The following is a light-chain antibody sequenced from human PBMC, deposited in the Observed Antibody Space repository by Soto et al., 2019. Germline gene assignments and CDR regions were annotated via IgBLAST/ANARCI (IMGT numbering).Light chain of an antibody. CDR3: QQYNAWPLT. CDR1: QSVSNY. CDR2: DTS. Sequence: EIVMTQSPATLSVSPRERATLSCRANQSVSNYLAWYQAKPGQAPRLLIFDTSTRATGVPTRFSGSGSGTDFTLTISSLQSEDFAVYHCQQYNAWPLTFGGGTKVEVK. V-gene: IGKV3-15*01. J-gene: IGKJ4*01.